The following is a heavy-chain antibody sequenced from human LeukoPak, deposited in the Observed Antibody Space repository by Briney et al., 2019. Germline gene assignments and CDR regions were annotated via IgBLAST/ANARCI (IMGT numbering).Heavy chain of an antibody. Sequence: GGSLRLSCAASGFTFSYFYMSWIRQAPGKGLEWVSYIHRSGSPIYYADSVQGRFTISRDNARNLLYLQMNSLRGEDTAVYYCARGHYQLQVGGQETLVTVS. D-gene: IGHD2-2*01. CDR2: IHRSGSPI. CDR3: ARGHYQLQV. CDR1: GFTFSYFY. J-gene: IGHJ4*02. V-gene: IGHV3-11*01.